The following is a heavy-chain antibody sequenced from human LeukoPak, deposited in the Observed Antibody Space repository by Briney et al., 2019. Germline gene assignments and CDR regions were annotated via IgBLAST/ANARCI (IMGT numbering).Heavy chain of an antibody. D-gene: IGHD5-12*01. Sequence: GGSMRLSSAASGFSLTNFAMSWVRQAQGKGLEWVSLIIGSSGDTFYADSVKGRFTISRDNSKNRLYLQMNSLRAEDTALYYCAKGAYDYIEMGDFDYWGQGTLVTVSS. J-gene: IGHJ4*02. CDR2: IIGSSGDT. CDR3: AKGAYDYIEMGDFDY. CDR1: GFSLTNFA. V-gene: IGHV3-23*01.